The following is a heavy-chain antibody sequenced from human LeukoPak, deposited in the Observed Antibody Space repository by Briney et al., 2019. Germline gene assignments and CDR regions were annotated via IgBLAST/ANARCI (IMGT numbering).Heavy chain of an antibody. V-gene: IGHV3-48*01. CDR3: ARWLYDSGWAIDY. Sequence: GGSLRLSCAASGFSFNSYSMNWVRQAPGKGLEWVSYISSTSNTIYYTESVKGRFTISRDNAKNSLYLQMNSLRAEDTAVYYCARWLYDSGWAIDYWGQGTLVTVSS. D-gene: IGHD3-22*01. CDR2: ISSTSNTI. CDR1: GFSFNSYS. J-gene: IGHJ4*02.